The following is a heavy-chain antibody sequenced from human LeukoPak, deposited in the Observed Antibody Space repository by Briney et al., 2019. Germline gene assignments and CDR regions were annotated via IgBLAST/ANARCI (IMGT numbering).Heavy chain of an antibody. D-gene: IGHD3-22*01. CDR3: ARGSDSSGNAFDI. J-gene: IGHJ3*02. CDR2: INHSGST. CDR1: GGSFSGYY. Sequence: PSETLSLTCAVYGGSFSGYYWSWIRQPPGKGLEGIGEINHSGSTNYNPSLKSRVTISVDTSKNQFSLKLSSVTAADTAVYYCARGSDSSGNAFDIWGQGTMVTVSS. V-gene: IGHV4-34*01.